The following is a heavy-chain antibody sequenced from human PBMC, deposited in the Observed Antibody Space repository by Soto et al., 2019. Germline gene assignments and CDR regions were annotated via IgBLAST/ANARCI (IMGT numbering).Heavy chain of an antibody. CDR2: ISAYNGNT. J-gene: IGHJ6*02. CDR1: GYTFTSYG. D-gene: IGHD3-22*01. CDR3: ARDSSGYYEGYYYYGMDV. V-gene: IGHV1-18*01. Sequence: EASVKVSCKASGYTFTSYGISWVRQAPGQGHEWKGWISAYNGNTNYAQKLQGRVTMTTDTSTSTAYMELRSLRSDDTAVYYCARDSSGYYEGYYYYGMDVWGQGTTVTVSS.